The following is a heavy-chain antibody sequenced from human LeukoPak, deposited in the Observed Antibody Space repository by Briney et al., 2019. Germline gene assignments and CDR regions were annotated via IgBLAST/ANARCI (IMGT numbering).Heavy chain of an antibody. CDR3: AKDSNIVLMVYAPDAFDI. V-gene: IGHV3-21*04. D-gene: IGHD2-8*01. Sequence: PGGSLRLSCAASGFTFSSYWMSWVRQAPGKGLEWVSSISSSSSYIYYADSVKGRFTISRDNAKNSLYLQMNSLRAEDTAVYYCAKDSNIVLMVYAPDAFDIWGQGTMVTVSS. CDR1: GFTFSSYW. CDR2: ISSSSSYI. J-gene: IGHJ3*02.